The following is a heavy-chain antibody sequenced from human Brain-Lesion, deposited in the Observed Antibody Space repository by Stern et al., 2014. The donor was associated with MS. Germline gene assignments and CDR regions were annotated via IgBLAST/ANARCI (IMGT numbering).Heavy chain of an antibody. CDR1: GGSVSSTSYA. CDR3: AGEEDIRYCSGGSCTGNWFDP. Sequence: QLQLQESGPGLVKPSETLSLTCTVAGGSVSSTSYAWAWIRQPPGKGLEWIGTIYYSGNTYYSPSLKSRLTISLDTSKTPFSLQLRSVTAADTAVYYCAGEEDIRYCSGGSCTGNWFDPWGQGTLVTVSS. D-gene: IGHD2-15*01. V-gene: IGHV4-39*01. CDR2: IYYSGNT. J-gene: IGHJ5*02.